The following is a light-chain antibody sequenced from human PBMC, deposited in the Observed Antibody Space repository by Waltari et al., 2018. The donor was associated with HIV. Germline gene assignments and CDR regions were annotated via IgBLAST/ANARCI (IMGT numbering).Light chain of an antibody. CDR2: NDS. V-gene: IGLV3-25*03. CDR1: ALPKQK. CDR3: SSYKRGSALEV. J-gene: IGLJ2*01. Sequence: SYELTQSPSVSVSPGQTARITCSGDALPKQKAYWYQQRPGQAPVLVMSNDSGRPSGIPERFSGSSSGTTVTLTISGVQAEDEADYYCSSYKRGSALEVFGGGTKLTVL.